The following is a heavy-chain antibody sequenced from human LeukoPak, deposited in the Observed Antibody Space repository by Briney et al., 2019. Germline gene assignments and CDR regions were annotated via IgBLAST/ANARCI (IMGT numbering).Heavy chain of an antibody. CDR3: ARAPKIFGVAYDY. CDR2: IYYSGST. CDR1: DGSISSSSYY. Sequence: SETLSLTCTISDGSISSSSYYWGWIRQPPGKGLEWIGSIYYSGSTYYNPSLKSRVTISVDTSKNQFSLKLSSVTAADTAVYYCARAPKIFGVAYDYWGQGTLVTVSS. V-gene: IGHV4-39*01. J-gene: IGHJ4*02. D-gene: IGHD3-3*01.